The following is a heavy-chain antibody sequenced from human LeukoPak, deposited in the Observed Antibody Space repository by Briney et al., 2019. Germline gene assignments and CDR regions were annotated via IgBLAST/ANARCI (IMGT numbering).Heavy chain of an antibody. V-gene: IGHV3-9*01. J-gene: IGHJ4*02. CDR1: GFTFDDYA. CDR2: IIWNSGSI. Sequence: PGGSLRLSCAASGFTFDDYAMHWVRQAPGKGLEWVSGIIWNSGSIGYADSVKGRFTISRDDAKNSLYLQVNSLRAEDTALYYCAKDISVGATPYYFDYWGQGTLVTVSS. CDR3: AKDISVGATPYYFDY. D-gene: IGHD1-26*01.